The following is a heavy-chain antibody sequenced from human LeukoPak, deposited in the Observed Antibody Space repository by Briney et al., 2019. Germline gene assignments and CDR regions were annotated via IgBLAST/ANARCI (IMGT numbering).Heavy chain of an antibody. CDR2: INPNSGGT. V-gene: IGHV1-2*02. CDR3: ARDGGDTLLRGVTNWFDP. D-gene: IGHD3-10*01. J-gene: IGHJ5*02. CDR1: GYTFTGYY. Sequence: GASVRVSCKASGYTFTGYYIHWVRQAPGQGLEWMGWINPNSGGTNYAPKFQDRVTMTRDTSISTAYMELSRLRSDDTAVYFCARDGGDTLLRGVTNWFDPWGQGTLVTVSS.